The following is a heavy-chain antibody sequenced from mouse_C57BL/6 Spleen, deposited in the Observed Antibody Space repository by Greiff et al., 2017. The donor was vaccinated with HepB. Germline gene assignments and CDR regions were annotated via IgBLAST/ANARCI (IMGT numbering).Heavy chain of an antibody. D-gene: IGHD4-1*01. CDR3: ARTLLTGTGAWFAY. Sequence: VQLKQSGPVLVKPGASVKMSCKASGYTFTDYYMNWVKQSHGKSLEWIGVINPYNGGTSYNQKFKGKATLTVDKSSSTAYMELNSLTSEDSAVYYCARTLLTGTGAWFAYWGQGTLVTVSA. CDR2: INPYNGGT. J-gene: IGHJ3*01. V-gene: IGHV1-19*01. CDR1: GYTFTDYY.